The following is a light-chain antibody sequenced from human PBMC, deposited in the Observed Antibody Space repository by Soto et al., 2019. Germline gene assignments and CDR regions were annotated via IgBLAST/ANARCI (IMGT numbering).Light chain of an antibody. CDR3: SSYTTTNTIWV. Sequence: QSVLTQPASVSGSPGQSITISCTGTSSDVGAYDYVSWYQQNPCKAPKLIISEVSARPSGVSNRVSGSKSGNTASLTISGLHAEDEADYFCSSYTTTNTIWVFGGGTKLTVL. J-gene: IGLJ3*02. CDR1: SSDVGAYDY. CDR2: EVS. V-gene: IGLV2-14*01.